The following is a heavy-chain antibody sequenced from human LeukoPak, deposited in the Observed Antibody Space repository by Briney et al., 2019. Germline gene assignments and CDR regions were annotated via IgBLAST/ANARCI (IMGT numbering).Heavy chain of an antibody. D-gene: IGHD3-10*01. V-gene: IGHV1-69*13. J-gene: IGHJ4*02. Sequence: ASVKVSCKASGGTFSSYAISWVRQAPGQGLEWMGGIIPNFGTANYAQKFQGRVTITADESTSTAYMELSSLRSEDTAVYYCARPLFSYYGSGSYYVWGQGTLVTVSS. CDR3: ARPLFSYYGSGSYYV. CDR1: GGTFSSYA. CDR2: IIPNFGTA.